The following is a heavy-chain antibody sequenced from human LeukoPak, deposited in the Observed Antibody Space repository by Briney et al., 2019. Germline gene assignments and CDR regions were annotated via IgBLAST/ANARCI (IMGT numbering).Heavy chain of an antibody. CDR2: ISSSGSTI. V-gene: IGHV3-48*04. Sequence: GGSLRLSCAASGFTFSSYGMHWARQAPGKGLEWVSYISSSGSTIYYADSVKGRFTISRDNAKNSLYLQMNSLRAEDTAVYYCARGGEIVVVITTTPNWFDPWGQGTLVTVSS. CDR1: GFTFSSYG. CDR3: ARGGEIVVVITTTPNWFDP. D-gene: IGHD3-22*01. J-gene: IGHJ5*02.